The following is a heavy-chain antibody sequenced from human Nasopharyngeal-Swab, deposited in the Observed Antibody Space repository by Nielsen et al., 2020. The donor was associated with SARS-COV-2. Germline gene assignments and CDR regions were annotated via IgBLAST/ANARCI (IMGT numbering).Heavy chain of an antibody. CDR3: AKGGGTTGTVGLDI. J-gene: IGHJ3*02. CDR2: ISYDGSNK. D-gene: IGHD1-1*01. CDR1: GFTFSSYG. Sequence: GESLKTSCAASGFTFSSYGMQLVRQAPGKGLEWVAVISYDGSNKYYADSVKGRFTISRDNSKTALYLQMNSLRAEDTAVYYCAKGGGTTGTVGLDIWGQGTMVTVSS. V-gene: IGHV3-30*18.